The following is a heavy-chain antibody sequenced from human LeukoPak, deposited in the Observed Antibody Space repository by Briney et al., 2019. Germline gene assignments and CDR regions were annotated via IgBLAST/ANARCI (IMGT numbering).Heavy chain of an antibody. Sequence: PGGSLRLSCAASGFTFSSYWMHWVRQAPGKGLVWVSRINSDGSSTSYADSVKGRFTISRDNAKNTLYLQMNSLRAEDTAVYYCAREEVVVAAPYFDYWGQGTLVTVSS. D-gene: IGHD2-15*01. J-gene: IGHJ4*02. V-gene: IGHV3-74*01. CDR1: GFTFSSYW. CDR3: AREEVVVAAPYFDY. CDR2: INSDGSST.